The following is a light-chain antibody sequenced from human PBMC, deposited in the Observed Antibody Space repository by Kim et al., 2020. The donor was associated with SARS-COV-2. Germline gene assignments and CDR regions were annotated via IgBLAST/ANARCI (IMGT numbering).Light chain of an antibody. CDR2: DAS. V-gene: IGKV1-5*01. CDR1: QSISSW. Sequence: ASIGDRVTITCRASQSISSWLAWYRQKPGKAPKLLIYDASSLESGVPSRFSGSGSGTEFTLTFSSLQPDDFATYYCQQYNSYPWTFGQGTKVDIK. J-gene: IGKJ1*01. CDR3: QQYNSYPWT.